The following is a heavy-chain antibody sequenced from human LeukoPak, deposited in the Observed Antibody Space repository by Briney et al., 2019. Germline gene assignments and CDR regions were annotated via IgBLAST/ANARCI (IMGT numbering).Heavy chain of an antibody. CDR3: AKDRNYYGSGSYYTSFDY. V-gene: IGHV3-23*01. Sequence: GGSLRLSCAASGFTFSSYAMSWVRQAPGKGLEWVSAISGSGGSTYYAGSVKGRFTISRDNSKNTLYLQMNSLRAEDTAVYYCAKDRNYYGSGSYYTSFDYWGQGTLVTVSS. CDR2: ISGSGGST. J-gene: IGHJ4*02. CDR1: GFTFSSYA. D-gene: IGHD3-10*01.